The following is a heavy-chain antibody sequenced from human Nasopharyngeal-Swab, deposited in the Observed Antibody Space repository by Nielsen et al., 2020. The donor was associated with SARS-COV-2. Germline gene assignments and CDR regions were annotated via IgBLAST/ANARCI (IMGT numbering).Heavy chain of an antibody. CDR2: IFSNGEK. J-gene: IGHJ5*02. D-gene: IGHD2-2*01. Sequence: GPTPVKTTETLTLTCTVSGFSLSNARMGVSWIRQPPGKALEWLAHIFSNGEKSYSTSMKRRLTISKDTSKSQVVLTMTNMDSVDTTTYYCARIVVVPAAMKGKGSWFDPWGQGTLVTVSS. CDR1: GFSLSNARMG. V-gene: IGHV2-26*01. CDR3: ARIVVVPAAMKGKGSWFDP.